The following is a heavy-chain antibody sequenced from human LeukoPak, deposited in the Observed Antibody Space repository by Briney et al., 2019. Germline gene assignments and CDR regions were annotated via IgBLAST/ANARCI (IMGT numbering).Heavy chain of an antibody. Sequence: PSETLSLTCTVSGGSISSYYWSWLRQPPGKGLEWIGYIYYSGSTNYNPSLKSRVTISVDTSKNQFSLTLSSVTAADTAVYYCARTRGYSSSTSCYYWYFDLWGRGTLVTVSS. CDR3: ARTRGYSSSTSCYYWYFDL. J-gene: IGHJ2*01. V-gene: IGHV4-59*01. CDR1: GGSISSYY. CDR2: IYYSGST. D-gene: IGHD2-2*01.